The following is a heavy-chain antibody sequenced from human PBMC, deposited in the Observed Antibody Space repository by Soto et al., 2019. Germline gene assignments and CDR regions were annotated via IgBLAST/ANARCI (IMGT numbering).Heavy chain of an antibody. J-gene: IGHJ5*02. CDR2: MNPDSGNT. CDR3: AGRRGSNGWFAL. D-gene: IGHD2-8*01. CDR1: GYTFINYD. V-gene: IGHV1-8*01. Sequence: QVQLVQSGAEVKKPGASVKVSCKASGYTFINYDINWVRQATGQGLEWVGWMNPDSGNTGYAQNFQGRVTMTGNTVINSVYMELSSLTSEDTAVYYCAGRRGSNGWFALWGQGTLVTVSS.